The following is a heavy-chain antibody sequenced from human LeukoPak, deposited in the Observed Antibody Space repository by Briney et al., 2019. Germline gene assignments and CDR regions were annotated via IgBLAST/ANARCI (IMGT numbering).Heavy chain of an antibody. V-gene: IGHV1-3*01. CDR1: GYTFTSYA. J-gene: IGHJ3*02. CDR2: MNAGNGNT. CDR3: ARDSRVVVRERENAFDI. D-gene: IGHD3-22*01. Sequence: ASVKVSCKASGYTFTSYAMHWVRQAPAQRLEWMGWMNAGNGNTKYSQKFQGRVTTTRDTSASTAYMELSSLRSEDTAVYYCARDSRVVVRERENAFDIWGQGTMITVSS.